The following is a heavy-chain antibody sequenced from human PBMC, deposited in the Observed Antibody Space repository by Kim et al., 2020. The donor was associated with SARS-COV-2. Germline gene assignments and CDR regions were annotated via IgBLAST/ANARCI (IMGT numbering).Heavy chain of an antibody. Sequence: SVKVSCKASGFSFINFAVQWVRQARGQGPEWIGWIVVGDGNTKYAQKLQDRVTISRDMSTSTAYMELTSLRYEDTAVYYCEAVSGRHYYDGSASLDYWGQGTLVTVSS. D-gene: IGHD3-22*01. CDR3: EAVSGRHYYDGSASLDY. CDR1: GFSFINFA. V-gene: IGHV1-58*01. CDR2: IVVGDGNT. J-gene: IGHJ4*02.